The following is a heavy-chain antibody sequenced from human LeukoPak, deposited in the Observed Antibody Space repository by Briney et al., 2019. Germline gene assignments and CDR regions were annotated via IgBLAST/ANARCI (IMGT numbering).Heavy chain of an antibody. D-gene: IGHD5-12*01. CDR1: GGSISSGGYY. CDR2: IYYSGST. J-gene: IGHJ6*04. Sequence: SQTLSLTCTVSGGSISSGGYYWSWIRQHPGKGLGWIGYIYYSGSTYYNPSLKSRVTISVDTSKNQFSPKLSSVTAADTAVYYCASTPYSGYDYYYYGMDVWGKGTTVTVSS. V-gene: IGHV4-31*03. CDR3: ASTPYSGYDYYYYGMDV.